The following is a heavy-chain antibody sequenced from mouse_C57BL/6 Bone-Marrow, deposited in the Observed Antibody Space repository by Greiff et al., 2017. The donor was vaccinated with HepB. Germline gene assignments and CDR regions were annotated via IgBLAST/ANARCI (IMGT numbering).Heavy chain of an antibody. CDR1: GFTFSSYA. CDR2: ISSGGDYI. Sequence: DVKLVESGEGLVKPGGSLKLSCAASGFTFSSYAMSWVRQTPEKRLEWVAYISSGGDYIYYADTVKGRFTISRDNARNTLYLQMSSLKSEDTAMYYCTRDIGGSSGYEYYAMDYWGQGTSVTVSS. V-gene: IGHV5-9-1*02. CDR3: TRDIGGSSGYEYYAMDY. D-gene: IGHD3-2*02. J-gene: IGHJ4*01.